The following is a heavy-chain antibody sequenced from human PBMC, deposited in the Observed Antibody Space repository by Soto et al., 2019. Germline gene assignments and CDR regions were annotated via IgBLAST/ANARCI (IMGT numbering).Heavy chain of an antibody. D-gene: IGHD2-8*01. CDR2: IAVGSGYT. J-gene: IGHJ4*02. CDR3: AADATAWQQMVPSDY. CDR1: GFTFTSSA. V-gene: IGHV1-58*01. Sequence: SVKVSCKASGFTFTSSAFQWVRQARGRRLEWIGWIAVGSGYTNYAQRFQDRVTLTRDMSTATTYMELSRLTSEDTAIYYCAADATAWQQMVPSDYWGQGTLVTVSS.